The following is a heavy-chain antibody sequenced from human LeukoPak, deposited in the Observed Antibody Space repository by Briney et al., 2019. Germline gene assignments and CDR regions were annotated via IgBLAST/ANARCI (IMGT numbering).Heavy chain of an antibody. Sequence: SVKVSCKASGGTFISYSISWVRQAPGQGLEWMGRIIPIFGTANYAQKFQGRVTITADKSTSTAYMELSSLRSEDTAVYYCARETGGDYYYYYYMDVWGKGTTVTVSS. J-gene: IGHJ6*03. CDR2: IIPIFGTA. CDR1: GGTFISYS. CDR3: ARETGGDYYYYYYMDV. V-gene: IGHV1-69*06. D-gene: IGHD1-26*01.